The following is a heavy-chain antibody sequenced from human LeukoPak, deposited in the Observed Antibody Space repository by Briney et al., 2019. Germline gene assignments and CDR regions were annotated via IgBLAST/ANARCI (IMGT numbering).Heavy chain of an antibody. CDR3: ARDPMVRGGYDWFDP. CDR1: GFTFSSYS. Sequence: GGSLRLSCAASGFTFSSYSMNWVRQAPGKGLEWVSSISSSNSYIYYADSVKGRFTISRDNAKNSLYLQMNSLRAEDTAVYYCARDPMVRGGYDWFDPWGQGTLVTVSS. J-gene: IGHJ5*02. D-gene: IGHD3-10*01. CDR2: ISSSNSYI. V-gene: IGHV3-21*01.